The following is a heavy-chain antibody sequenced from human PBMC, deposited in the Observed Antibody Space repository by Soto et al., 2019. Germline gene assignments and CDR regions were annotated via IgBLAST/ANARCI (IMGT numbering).Heavy chain of an antibody. CDR3: ARDKDRQQLGGNYYYIMDV. J-gene: IGHJ6*01. D-gene: IGHD3-3*02. CDR1: GGTFRTSA. CDR2: IMPVFPTP. Sequence: QVQLVQSGAEVKKPGSSVKVSCKTSGGTFRTSAISWVRQAPGQGLEWMGGIMPVFPTPDYAQKFQGRVTINADESTGTAYMELGSLRSEDTAVYYCARDKDRQQLGGNYYYIMDVWGQGTTVTVSS. V-gene: IGHV1-69*12.